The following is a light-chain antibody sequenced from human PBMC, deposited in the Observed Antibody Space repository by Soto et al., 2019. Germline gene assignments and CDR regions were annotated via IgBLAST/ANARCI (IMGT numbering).Light chain of an antibody. CDR1: QSVSSN. J-gene: IGKJ2*01. Sequence: VMTQSPATLSVSPGERATLSCRASQSVSSNLAWYQQKPGQAPRLLIHGASTRATGIPARFSGSGSGTEFTLTISSLQSEDFAVFYCLQYINWPYAFGQGTKVDIK. V-gene: IGKV3-15*01. CDR3: LQYINWPYA. CDR2: GAS.